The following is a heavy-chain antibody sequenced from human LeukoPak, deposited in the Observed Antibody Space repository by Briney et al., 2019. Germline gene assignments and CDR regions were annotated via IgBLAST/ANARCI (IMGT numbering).Heavy chain of an antibody. CDR3: ARHSTASGYLNYFDY. J-gene: IGHJ4*02. D-gene: IGHD1-1*01. CDR2: TYYSGST. V-gene: IGHV4-59*08. CDR1: GGSISSYY. Sequence: SETLSLTCTVSGGSISSYYWSWIRQLPGKGLEWIGYTYYSGSTNYNPSLKSRVTISVDTPKNQFSLKLSSVTAADTAVYYCARHSTASGYLNYFDYWGQGTLVTVSS.